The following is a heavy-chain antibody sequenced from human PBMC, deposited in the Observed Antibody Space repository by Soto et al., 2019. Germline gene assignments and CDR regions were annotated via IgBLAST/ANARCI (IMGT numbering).Heavy chain of an antibody. J-gene: IGHJ3*02. D-gene: IGHD3-3*01. CDR1: GFTFSSYW. CDR3: ARDTAYAPFWSGYCNDAFDI. CDR2: IKQDGSEK. Sequence: EVQLVESGGGLVQPGGSLRLSCAASGFTFSSYWMSWVRQAPGKGLEWVANIKQDGSEKYYVDSVKGRFTISRDNAKNSLYLQMNSLRAEDTAVYYCARDTAYAPFWSGYCNDAFDIWGQGTMVTVSS. V-gene: IGHV3-7*05.